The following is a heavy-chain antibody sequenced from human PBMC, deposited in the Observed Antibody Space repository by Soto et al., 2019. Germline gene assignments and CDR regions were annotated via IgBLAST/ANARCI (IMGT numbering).Heavy chain of an antibody. CDR3: TTGIYYDILTGYHNVAY. CDR1: GFNLSHPW. J-gene: IGHJ4*02. D-gene: IGHD3-9*01. Sequence: GWSLRLSCVASGFNLSHPWMTLVRQAAGKGLEWVGRIKSKTDGGTADYAAPVKGRATISRDDSKNTVYLQMNSLKTEDTAVYYCTTGIYYDILTGYHNVAYWGEGALVTVS. V-gene: IGHV3-15*01. CDR2: IKSKTDGGTA.